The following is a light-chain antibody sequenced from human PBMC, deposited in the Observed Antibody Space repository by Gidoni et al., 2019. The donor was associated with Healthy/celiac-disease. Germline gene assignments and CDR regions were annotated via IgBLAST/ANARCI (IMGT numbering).Light chain of an antibody. V-gene: IGKV1-39*01. J-gene: IGKJ2*01. CDR1: QSSSRY. CDR2: AAS. CDR3: QQSYSTSYT. Sequence: EIQMTQYPSSLSASVGDRVTITCRASQSSSRYLNWYQQKPGKATKLLIYAASSLQRGVPSRFSGSRSCTDFTLTIISRLPDDFSTYYCQQSYSTSYTFGQGTKLDIK.